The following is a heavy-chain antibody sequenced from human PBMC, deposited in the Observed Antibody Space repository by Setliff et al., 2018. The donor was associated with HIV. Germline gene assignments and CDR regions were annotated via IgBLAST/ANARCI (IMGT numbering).Heavy chain of an antibody. CDR3: ASAGSGTRAPPRY. Sequence: LSLTCDVSGFSISSRYYWGWIRQSPGKGLEWIGNIYHTGSSYYNPSLNDRATISLDTSKNQFSLKLTSVTAADTAVYYCASAGSGTRAPPRYWGQGTLVTVSS. D-gene: IGHD1-1*01. CDR2: IYHTGSS. J-gene: IGHJ4*02. CDR1: GFSISSRYY. V-gene: IGHV4-38-2*01.